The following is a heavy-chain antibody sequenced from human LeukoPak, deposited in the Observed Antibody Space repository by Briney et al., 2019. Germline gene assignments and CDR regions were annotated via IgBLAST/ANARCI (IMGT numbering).Heavy chain of an antibody. J-gene: IGHJ1*01. Sequence: ASVKVSCKASGYTFTGCYMHWVRQAPGQGLEWMGRINPNSGGTNYAQKFQGRVTMTRDTSISTAYMELSRLRSDDTAVYYCARVRRNPSSGWYEYFQHWGQGTLVTVSS. CDR1: GYTFTGCY. CDR2: INPNSGGT. V-gene: IGHV1-2*06. CDR3: ARVRRNPSSGWYEYFQH. D-gene: IGHD6-19*01.